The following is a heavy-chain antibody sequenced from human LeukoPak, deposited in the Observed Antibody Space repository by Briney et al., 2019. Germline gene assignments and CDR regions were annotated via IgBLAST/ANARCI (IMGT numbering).Heavy chain of an antibody. Sequence: GGSLRLSCAASGFTFSSYAMSWVRQAPGKGLEWVSAISGSGGSTYYADSVKGRYTISRDNSKNTLYLQMNSLRAEDTAVYYCAKDENHFWSGYYSNYFDPWGQGILVTVSS. CDR2: ISGSGGST. D-gene: IGHD3-3*02. J-gene: IGHJ5*02. CDR1: GFTFSSYA. V-gene: IGHV3-23*01. CDR3: AKDENHFWSGYYSNYFDP.